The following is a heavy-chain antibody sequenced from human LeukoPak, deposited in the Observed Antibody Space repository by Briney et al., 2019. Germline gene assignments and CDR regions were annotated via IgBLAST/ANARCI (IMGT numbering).Heavy chain of an antibody. J-gene: IGHJ5*02. CDR1: GYTFTGYY. Sequence: ASVKVSCKASGYTFTGYYMHWVRQAPGQGLEWMGWISPNSGGTNYAQKFQGRVTMTRDTSISTAYMELSRLRSDDTAVYYCARAPPGSGGSSNWFDPWGQGTLVTVSS. CDR3: ARAPPGSGGSSNWFDP. CDR2: ISPNSGGT. D-gene: IGHD2-15*01. V-gene: IGHV1-2*02.